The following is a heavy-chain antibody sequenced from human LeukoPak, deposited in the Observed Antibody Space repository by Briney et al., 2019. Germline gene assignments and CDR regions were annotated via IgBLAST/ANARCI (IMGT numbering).Heavy chain of an antibody. Sequence: GGSLRLSCAASGFTFSSYAMSWVRQAPGKGLEWVSAISGSGGSTYYADSVKGRFTISRDNSKNTLYLQMNSLRAEDTAVYYCAKDRVCTVTTDDFGSWDYWGQGTLVTVSS. D-gene: IGHD4-17*01. CDR3: AKDRVCTVTTDDFGSWDY. CDR1: GFTFSSYA. J-gene: IGHJ4*02. V-gene: IGHV3-23*01. CDR2: ISGSGGST.